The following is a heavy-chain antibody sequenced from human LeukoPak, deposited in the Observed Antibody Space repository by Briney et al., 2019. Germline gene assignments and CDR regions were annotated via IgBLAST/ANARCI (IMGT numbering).Heavy chain of an antibody. Sequence: ASVKVSCKASGYTFTSYAMHWVRQAPGQRLEWMGWTNAGNGNTKCSQKFQGRVTITRDTSASTAYMELSSLRSEDTAVYYCAVPAGGDVVDAFDIWGQGTMVTVSS. J-gene: IGHJ3*02. CDR2: TNAGNGNT. CDR3: AVPAGGDVVDAFDI. CDR1: GYTFTSYA. V-gene: IGHV1-3*01. D-gene: IGHD2-21*02.